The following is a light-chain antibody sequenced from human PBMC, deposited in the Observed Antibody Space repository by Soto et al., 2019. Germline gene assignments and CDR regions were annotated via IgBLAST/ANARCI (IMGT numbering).Light chain of an antibody. J-gene: IGKJ3*01. Sequence: DIQMTQSPSSLSASVGDRVTITCRASQGIRNYLAWYQQRPGKVPKLLIYAASTLQSGVPSRFSGSGSGTDFTLTISSLQPEDVATYYCQNYDGAPFTFGPGTQGDIK. CDR1: QGIRNY. CDR3: QNYDGAPFT. CDR2: AAS. V-gene: IGKV1-27*01.